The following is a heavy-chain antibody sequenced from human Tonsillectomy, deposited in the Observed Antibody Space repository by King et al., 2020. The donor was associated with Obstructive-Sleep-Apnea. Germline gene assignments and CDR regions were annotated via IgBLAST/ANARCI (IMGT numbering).Heavy chain of an antibody. CDR2: TYYRSKWYN. CDR3: ARGYCSVDNCINWFDP. V-gene: IGHV6-1*01. D-gene: IGHD2-15*01. CDR1: GDSVSSNSAA. J-gene: IGHJ5*02. Sequence: VQLQQSGPGLVKPSQTLSLPCAISGDSVSSNSAAWTWIKQSPSRGLEWLGRTYYRSKWYNNYAVSVKSRMTINPDTSKNQFSLHLNSVTPEDTAVYYCARGYCSVDNCINWFDPWGQGTLVTVSS.